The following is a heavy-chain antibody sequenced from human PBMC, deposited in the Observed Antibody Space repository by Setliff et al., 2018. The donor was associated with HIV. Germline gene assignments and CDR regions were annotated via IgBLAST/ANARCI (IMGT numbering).Heavy chain of an antibody. J-gene: IGHJ5*02. Sequence: SETLSLTCAGYGGSFSGYYWNWIRQSPGKGLEWIGEITHSVSTNYNPSLKSRVTISIDKSKNKFSLKVSSVTAADTAVYYCARILVAAAGTGFDPWGQGILVTVSS. CDR1: GGSFSGYY. D-gene: IGHD6-13*01. CDR2: ITHSVST. V-gene: IGHV4-34*01. CDR3: ARILVAAAGTGFDP.